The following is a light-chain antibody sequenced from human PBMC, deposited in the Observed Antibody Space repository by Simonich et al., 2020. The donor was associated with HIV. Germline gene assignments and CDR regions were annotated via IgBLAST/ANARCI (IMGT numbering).Light chain of an antibody. J-gene: IGKJ4*01. V-gene: IGKV1-8*01. CDR2: AAS. CDR3: QQYYSYPLT. Sequence: AIRMTQSPFSLSASIGDRVTITCRASQGISSYLAWYQQKAGKSPKLLIYAASTLQSGVPSRFSGSGSGTDFTLTISLQSEDSATYYCQQYYSYPLTFGGGTKVEIK. CDR1: QGISSY.